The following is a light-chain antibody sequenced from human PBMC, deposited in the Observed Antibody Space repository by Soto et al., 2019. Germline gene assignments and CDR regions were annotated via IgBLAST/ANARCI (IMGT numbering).Light chain of an antibody. J-gene: IGKJ4*01. V-gene: IGKV3D-20*02. CDR3: QQRSNFT. Sequence: EILLTQSPGTLSLSPRERATLSLRASQSVTSSYLAWYQQKPGQAPRLLIYDASSRATGIPDRFSGSGSGTDLTLTISSLEPEDFAVYYCQQRSNFTVGGGAKVEIK. CDR1: QSVTSSY. CDR2: DAS.